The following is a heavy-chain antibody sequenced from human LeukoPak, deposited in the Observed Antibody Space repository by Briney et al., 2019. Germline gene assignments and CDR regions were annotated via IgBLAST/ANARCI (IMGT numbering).Heavy chain of an antibody. J-gene: IGHJ5*02. CDR2: IIPILGIA. V-gene: IGHV1-69*04. Sequence: SVKVSCKVSGGTFSSYAISWVRQAPGQGLEWMGRIIPILGIANYAQKFQGRVTITADKSTSTAYMELSSLRSEDTAVYYCARTPRYCTNGVCYYRWFDPWGQGTLVTVSS. D-gene: IGHD2-8*01. CDR3: ARTPRYCTNGVCYYRWFDP. CDR1: GGTFSSYA.